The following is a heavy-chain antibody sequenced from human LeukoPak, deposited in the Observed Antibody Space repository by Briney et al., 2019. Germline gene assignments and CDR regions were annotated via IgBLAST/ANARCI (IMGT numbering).Heavy chain of an antibody. J-gene: IGHJ4*02. CDR2: INWNGGST. Sequence: GGSLRLSCAASGXTFDDYGVSWVRQAPGKGLEWVSGINWNGGSTGYADSVKGRFTISRDNAKNSLYLQMNSLRAEDTALYYCARGYGSVLDYWGQGTLVTVSS. CDR3: ARGYGSVLDY. CDR1: GXTFDDYG. V-gene: IGHV3-20*04. D-gene: IGHD3-10*01.